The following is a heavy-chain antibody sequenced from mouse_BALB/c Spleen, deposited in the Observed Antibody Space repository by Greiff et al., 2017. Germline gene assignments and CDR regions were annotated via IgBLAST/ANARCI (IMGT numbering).Heavy chain of an antibody. D-gene: IGHD1-1*01. CDR1: GYSITSDYA. CDR2: ISYSGST. Sequence: EVKLQESGPGLVKPSQSLSLTCTVTGYSITSDYAWNWIRQFPGNKLEWMGYISYSGSTSYNPSLKSRISITRDTSKNQFFLQLNSVTTEDTATYYCARERGYGSSLSWFAYWGQGTLVTVSA. V-gene: IGHV3-2*02. J-gene: IGHJ3*01. CDR3: ARERGYGSSLSWFAY.